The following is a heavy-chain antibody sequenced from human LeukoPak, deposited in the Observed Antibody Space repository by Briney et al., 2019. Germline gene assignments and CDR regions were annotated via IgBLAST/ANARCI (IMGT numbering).Heavy chain of an antibody. D-gene: IGHD2-15*01. Sequence: ASVKVPCKASGYTFTGYYIHWVRQPPGQRLEWMGWINPNSGGTNYAQKFQGRVTMTRDTPISTAYMELSRLRSDDTAVYYCAREGRGWAFDIWGQGTMVTVSS. CDR1: GYTFTGYY. J-gene: IGHJ3*02. CDR2: INPNSGGT. CDR3: AREGRGWAFDI. V-gene: IGHV1-2*02.